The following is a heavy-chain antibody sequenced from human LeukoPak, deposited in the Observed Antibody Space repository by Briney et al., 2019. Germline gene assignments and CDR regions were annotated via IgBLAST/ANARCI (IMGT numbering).Heavy chain of an antibody. CDR1: GGSISSGGYY. V-gene: IGHV4-31*03. CDR2: IYYSGST. D-gene: IGHD3-3*01. Sequence: SETLSLTCTVSGGSISSGGYYWSWIRQHPGKGLEWIGYIYYSGSTYYNPSLKSRVTISVDTSKNQFSLKLSSVTAADTAVYYCARGVPYASWSGPHYSDYWGQGTLVTVSS. J-gene: IGHJ4*02. CDR3: ARGVPYASWSGPHYSDY.